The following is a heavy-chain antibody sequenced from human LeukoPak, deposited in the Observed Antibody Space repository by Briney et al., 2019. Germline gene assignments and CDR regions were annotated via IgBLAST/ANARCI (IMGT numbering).Heavy chain of an antibody. Sequence: GGSLRLSCAASGFTFSSYAMSWVRQAPGKGLEWVSAISGSGGSTYYADSVKGRFTISRDNSKNTLYLQMNSLRAEDTAVYYCAKQPRITIFGIRSSWFDPWGQGTLVTVSS. CDR3: AKQPRITIFGIRSSWFDP. V-gene: IGHV3-23*01. D-gene: IGHD3-3*01. J-gene: IGHJ5*02. CDR2: ISGSGGST. CDR1: GFTFSSYA.